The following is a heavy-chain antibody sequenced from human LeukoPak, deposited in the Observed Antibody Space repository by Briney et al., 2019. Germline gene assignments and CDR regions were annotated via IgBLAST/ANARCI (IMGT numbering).Heavy chain of an antibody. CDR3: ARQGSALSYYYNYMDV. CDR1: GFPLSRHP. V-gene: IGHV3-30*10. J-gene: IGHJ6*03. CDR2: ISDDGKDK. Sequence: GRSLRLSCAASGFPLSRHPMHWVRQAPGKGLEWVAGISDDGKDKYYTDSVRGRFTIARDNAKNTLSLQMNSLRIEDTALYYCARQGSALSYYYNYMDVWGKGTTVTVS. D-gene: IGHD6-25*01.